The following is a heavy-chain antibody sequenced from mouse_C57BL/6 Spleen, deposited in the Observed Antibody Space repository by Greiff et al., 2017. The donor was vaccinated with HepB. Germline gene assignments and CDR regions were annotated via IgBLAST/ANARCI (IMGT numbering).Heavy chain of an antibody. Sequence: EVQGVESGGGLVKPGGSLKLSCAASGFTFSDYGMHWVRQAPDKGLEWVAYISSGSSTIYYADTVKGRFTISRDNAKNTLFLQMTSLRSEDTAMYYCAGDGFTTVVPPYAMDYWGQGTSVTVSS. CDR3: AGDGFTTVVPPYAMDY. J-gene: IGHJ4*01. CDR2: ISSGSSTI. CDR1: GFTFSDYG. V-gene: IGHV5-17*01. D-gene: IGHD1-1*01.